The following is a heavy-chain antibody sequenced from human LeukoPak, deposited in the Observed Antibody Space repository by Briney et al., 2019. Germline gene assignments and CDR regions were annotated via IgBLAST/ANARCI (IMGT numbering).Heavy chain of an antibody. CDR1: GFTFSSHS. CDR2: ITPSGLTV. D-gene: IGHD1-1*01. J-gene: IGHJ6*02. V-gene: IGHV3-48*04. Sequence: GGSLRLSCAASGFTFSSHSMNWVRQAPGKGLEWLSYITPSGLTVYSDSVQGRFTISRDNAKNSLYLQMNSLRAEDTALYYCAKGNDAMDVWGQGTTVTVSS. CDR3: AKGNDAMDV.